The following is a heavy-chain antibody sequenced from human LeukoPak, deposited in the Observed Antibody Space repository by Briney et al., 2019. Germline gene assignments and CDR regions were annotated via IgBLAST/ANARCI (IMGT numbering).Heavy chain of an antibody. D-gene: IGHD5-18*01. CDR1: GFTFSSYA. V-gene: IGHV3-23*01. J-gene: IGHJ4*02. Sequence: GGSLRLSCAASGFTFSSYAMSWVRQAPGKGLEWVSAISGSGGSTYYADSVKSRFTISRDNSKNTLYLQMNSLRAEDTAVYYCAKDPEALGYSYRYFDYWGQGTLVTVSS. CDR2: ISGSGGST. CDR3: AKDPEALGYSYRYFDY.